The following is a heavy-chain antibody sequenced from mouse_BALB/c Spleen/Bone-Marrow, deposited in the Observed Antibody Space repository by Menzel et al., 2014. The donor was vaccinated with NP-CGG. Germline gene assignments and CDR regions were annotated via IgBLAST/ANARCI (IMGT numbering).Heavy chain of an antibody. V-gene: IGHV1-69*02. CDR1: GYTFTSYW. CDR3: ARREYYGSSYLYFDY. CDR2: IDPSDSYT. Sequence: QVQLQQSGAELVKPGASVKLSCKASGYTFTSYWMHWVKQRPGQGLEWIGEIDPSDSYTNYNQKFKGKATSTVDKSSSTAYMQLSSLTSEDSAVYYCARREYYGSSYLYFDYWGQGTTLTVSS. D-gene: IGHD1-1*01. J-gene: IGHJ2*01.